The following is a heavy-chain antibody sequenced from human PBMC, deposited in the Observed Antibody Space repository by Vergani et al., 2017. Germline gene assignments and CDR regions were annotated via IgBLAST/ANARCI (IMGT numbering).Heavy chain of an antibody. D-gene: IGHD5-12*01. CDR2: VSGSSATP. Sequence: EVQLLESGGGLVQPGGSLRLSCEASGFSFPGYAMSWVRQAPGKGLEWVLSVSGSSATPYYADSVKGRFIISRDNSKNKLHLQMNSLRADDTAVYYCTKGSRGYTGYFFDYPGQGTLATLSS. J-gene: IGHJ4*02. V-gene: IGHV3-23*01. CDR3: TKGSRGYTGYFFDY. CDR1: GFSFPGYA.